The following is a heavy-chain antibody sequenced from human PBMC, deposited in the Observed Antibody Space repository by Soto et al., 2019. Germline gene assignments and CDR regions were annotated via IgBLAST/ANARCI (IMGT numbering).Heavy chain of an antibody. CDR1: GGTFSSYT. J-gene: IGHJ6*03. Sequence: ASVKVSCKASGGTFSSYTISWVRQAPGQGLEWMGRIIPILGIANYAQKFQGRVTITADKSTSTAYMELSSLRSEDTAVYYCARSIAAAGNPGTNYYYYYMDVWGKGTTVTVSS. CDR2: IIPILGIA. CDR3: ARSIAAAGNPGTNYYYYYMDV. V-gene: IGHV1-69*02. D-gene: IGHD6-13*01.